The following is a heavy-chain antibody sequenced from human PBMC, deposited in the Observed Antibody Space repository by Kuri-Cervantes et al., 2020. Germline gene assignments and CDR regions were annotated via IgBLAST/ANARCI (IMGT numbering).Heavy chain of an antibody. CDR2: INPSGGST. CDR3: ARVDVPPWGKMATFSSVPIN. Sequence: ASVKVSCKASGYTFTSYYMHWVRQAPGQGLEWMGIINPSGGSTSYAQKFQGRVTMTRDTSTSTVYMELSSLRSEDTAVYYCARVDVPPWGKMATFSSVPINWGQGTLVTDSS. CDR1: GYTFTSYY. D-gene: IGHD5-24*01. J-gene: IGHJ4*02. V-gene: IGHV1-46*01.